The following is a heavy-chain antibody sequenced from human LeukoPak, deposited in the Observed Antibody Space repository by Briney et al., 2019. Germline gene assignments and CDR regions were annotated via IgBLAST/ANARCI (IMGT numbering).Heavy chain of an antibody. CDR2: INQDGSEK. V-gene: IGHV3-7*03. CDR1: KFTFSGYW. CDR3: TRGRGWGDY. J-gene: IGHJ4*02. Sequence: GGSLRLSCAASKFTFSGYWMTWVRPAPGKGLEWVANINQDGSEKYYVDSVKGRFTISRNNAKNSVYLQMDSLRAEDTAIYYCTRGRGWGDYWGRGTLVTVSS. D-gene: IGHD6-19*01.